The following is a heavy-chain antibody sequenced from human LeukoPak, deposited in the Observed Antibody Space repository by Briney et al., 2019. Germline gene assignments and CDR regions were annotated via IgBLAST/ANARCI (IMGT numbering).Heavy chain of an antibody. J-gene: IGHJ4*02. CDR2: ISWNSGSI. D-gene: IGHD3-10*01. CDR1: GFTFDDYA. CDR3: AKDWSYYGSGSVAHFFDY. Sequence: GRSLRPSCAASGFTFDDYAVHWVRQAPGKGLEWVSGISWNSGSIGYADSVKGRFTISRDNAKNSLYLQMNSLRAEDTALYYCAKDWSYYGSGSVAHFFDYWGQGTLVTVSS. V-gene: IGHV3-9*01.